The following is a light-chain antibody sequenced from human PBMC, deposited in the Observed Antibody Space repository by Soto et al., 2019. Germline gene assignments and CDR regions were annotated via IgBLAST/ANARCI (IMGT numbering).Light chain of an antibody. CDR2: AAS. Sequence: DIQMTQSPSSLSASVGDRVTITCRASQSVTGYVNWYQQRPGKAPILLIYAASTLQSGVPSRFSASGSGTDFTLTISSLQPDDFATYYCQQSYSIPRTFGHGTKVEVK. V-gene: IGKV1-39*01. CDR3: QQSYSIPRT. J-gene: IGKJ1*01. CDR1: QSVTGY.